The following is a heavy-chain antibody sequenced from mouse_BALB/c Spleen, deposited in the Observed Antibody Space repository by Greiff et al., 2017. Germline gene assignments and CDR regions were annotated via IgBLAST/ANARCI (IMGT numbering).Heavy chain of an antibody. V-gene: IGHV1-69*01. Sequence: VQLQQPGAELVMPGASVKMSCKASGYTFTDYWMHWVKQRPGQGLEWIGAIDTSDSYTSYNQKFKGKATLTVDESSSTAYMQLSSLTSEDSAVYYCARAITTVVATGVDYWGQGTSVTVSS. D-gene: IGHD1-1*01. CDR2: IDTSDSYT. CDR3: ARAITTVVATGVDY. J-gene: IGHJ4*01. CDR1: GYTFTDYW.